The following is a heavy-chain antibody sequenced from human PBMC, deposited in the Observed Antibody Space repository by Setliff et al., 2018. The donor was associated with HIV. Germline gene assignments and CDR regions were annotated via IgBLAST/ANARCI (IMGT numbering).Heavy chain of an antibody. D-gene: IGHD3-22*01. CDR3: AKGTYSYDSSGPDY. Sequence: PGGSLRLSCAGSGFTISDYWMSWVRQAPGKGLEWVANIKQDGRERYNVDSVKGRFTISRDNAKNSLYLQMNSLRAEDTAVYYCAKGTYSYDSSGPDYWGQGTLVTVSS. J-gene: IGHJ4*02. V-gene: IGHV3-7*03. CDR1: GFTISDYW. CDR2: IKQDGRER.